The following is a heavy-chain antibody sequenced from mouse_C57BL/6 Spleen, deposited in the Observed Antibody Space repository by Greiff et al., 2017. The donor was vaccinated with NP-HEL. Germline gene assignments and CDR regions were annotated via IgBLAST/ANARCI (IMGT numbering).Heavy chain of an antibody. V-gene: IGHV5-9*01. CDR1: GFTFSSYT. Sequence: EVKLMESGGGLVKPGGSLKLSCAASGFTFSSYTMSWVRQTPEKRLEWVATISGGGGNTYYPDSVKGRFTISRDNAKNTLYLQMSSLRSEDTALYYCARHELTYAMDYWGQGTSVTVSS. D-gene: IGHD4-1*01. CDR2: ISGGGGNT. J-gene: IGHJ4*01. CDR3: ARHELTYAMDY.